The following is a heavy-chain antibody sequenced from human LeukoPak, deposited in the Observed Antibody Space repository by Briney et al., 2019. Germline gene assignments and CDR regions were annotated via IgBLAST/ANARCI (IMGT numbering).Heavy chain of an antibody. J-gene: IGHJ2*01. D-gene: IGHD2/OR15-2a*01. CDR3: ARPGSRMHWYFDL. V-gene: IGHV4-34*01. CDR2: IYYSGST. Sequence: LSETLSLTCAVYGGSFSDYYWSWIRQPPGKGLEWIGEIYYSGSTNYNPSLKSRVTISVDTSKKQVSLKLSSVTAADPAVYYCARPGSRMHWYFDLWGSGTLVTVSS. CDR1: GGSFSDYY.